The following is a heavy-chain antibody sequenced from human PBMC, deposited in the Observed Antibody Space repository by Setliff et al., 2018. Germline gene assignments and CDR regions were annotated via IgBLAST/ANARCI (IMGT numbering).Heavy chain of an antibody. CDR1: GYTFGANA. J-gene: IGHJ4*02. Sequence: ASVKVSCKASGYTFGANAIHWVRQAPGQRLEWMGFIYTNNGNTKYSKNFQDRVTMTTDTSTSTAYMELRSLRSDDTAVYYCATSWGATPFDYWGQGTLVTVSS. V-gene: IGHV1-3*04. CDR3: ATSWGATPFDY. CDR2: IYTNNGNT. D-gene: IGHD1-26*01.